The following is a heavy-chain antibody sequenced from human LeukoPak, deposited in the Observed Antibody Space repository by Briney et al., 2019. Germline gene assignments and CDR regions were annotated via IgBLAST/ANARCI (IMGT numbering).Heavy chain of an antibody. CDR2: INPSGGST. Sequence: ASVKVSCKASGYTFTGYYMHWVRQAPGQGLEWMGIINPSGGSTSYAQKFQGRVTMTRDTSTSTVYMELSSLGSEDTAVYYCASQMAGTPFDYWGQGTLVTVSS. J-gene: IGHJ4*02. CDR1: GYTFTGYY. V-gene: IGHV1-46*01. CDR3: ASQMAGTPFDY. D-gene: IGHD6-19*01.